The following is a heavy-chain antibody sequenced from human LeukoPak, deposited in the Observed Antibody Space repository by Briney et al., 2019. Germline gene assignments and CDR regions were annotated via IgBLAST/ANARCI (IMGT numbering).Heavy chain of an antibody. CDR1: GFTFSGYW. CDR2: IDNDGSST. CDR3: TRAAYASSPDY. D-gene: IGHD2-8*01. J-gene: IGHJ4*02. V-gene: IGHV3-74*01. Sequence: GGSLRLSCAASGFTFSGYWMLWVRQAPGKGLVWVTRIDNDGSSTTYADSVKGRLTISRDNAKNKLYLQMSSLRGEDTAVYYCTRAAYASSPDYWGQGTLVTVSS.